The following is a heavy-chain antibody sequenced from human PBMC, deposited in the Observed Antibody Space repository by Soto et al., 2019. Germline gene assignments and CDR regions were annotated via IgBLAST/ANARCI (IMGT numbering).Heavy chain of an antibody. CDR3: AKCLSGGYFDY. CDR1: GFTFYDSA. J-gene: IGHJ4*02. V-gene: IGHV3-9*01. D-gene: IGHD3-10*01. CDR2: IGSNSGGI. Sequence: EVQLVESGGGLVQPGRSLRLSCAASGFTFYDSAMHWVRQPPGKGLEWVSGIGSNSGGIGYADSVKGRFAISRDNAKNSLYLKMNRLRAEDTALYSCAKCLSGGYFDYWGQGTLVTVSS.